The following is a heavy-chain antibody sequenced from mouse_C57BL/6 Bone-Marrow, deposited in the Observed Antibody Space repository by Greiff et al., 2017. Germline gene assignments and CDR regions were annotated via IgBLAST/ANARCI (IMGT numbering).Heavy chain of an antibody. CDR3: ARLYYGSSLAWFAY. D-gene: IGHD1-1*01. CDR1: GFTFSSYG. V-gene: IGHV5-6*02. J-gene: IGHJ3*01. CDR2: ISSGGSYT. Sequence: EVKLVESGGDLVKPGGSLKLSCAASGFTFSSYGMSWVRQTPDKRLEWVATISSGGSYTYYPDSVKGRFTISRDNAKNTLYLQMSILKSEDTAMYYCARLYYGSSLAWFAYWGQGTLVTVSA.